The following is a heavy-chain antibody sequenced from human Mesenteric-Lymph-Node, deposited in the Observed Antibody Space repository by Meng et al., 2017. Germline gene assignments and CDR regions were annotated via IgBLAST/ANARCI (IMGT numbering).Heavy chain of an antibody. CDR2: IYSGGST. V-gene: IGHV3-66*02. Sequence: GESLKISCEASGFTFSSYAMSWVRQAPGKGLEWVSVIYSGGSTYYADSVKGRFTISRDNSKNTLYLQMNSLRAEDTAVYYCARDLVGEDYWGQGTLVTVSS. D-gene: IGHD2-2*01. J-gene: IGHJ4*02. CDR3: ARDLVGEDY. CDR1: GFTFSSYA.